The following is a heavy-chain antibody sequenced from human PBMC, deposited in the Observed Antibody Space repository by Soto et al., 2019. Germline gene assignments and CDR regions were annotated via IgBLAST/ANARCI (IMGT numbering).Heavy chain of an antibody. Sequence: WETLSLTCSVSGASINNYYWSWIRQPPGKGLEWIGFVYYTGSTITKYNPSLQSRVAMSVDSSKNQFSLKVTSMTAADTAIYYCAKYRRTDAEGYRLDFWGPGTLVTVSS. J-gene: IGHJ4*02. D-gene: IGHD5-12*01. CDR3: AKYRRTDAEGYRLDF. CDR2: VYYTGSTIT. CDR1: GASINNYY. V-gene: IGHV4-59*01.